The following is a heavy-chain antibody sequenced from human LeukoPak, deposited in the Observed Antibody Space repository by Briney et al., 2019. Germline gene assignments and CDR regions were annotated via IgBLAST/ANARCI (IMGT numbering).Heavy chain of an antibody. CDR1: GYTFTNYG. D-gene: IGHD3-10*01. J-gene: IGHJ4*02. V-gene: IGHV1-18*01. CDR3: ARAPTSYVSGSFSKYYFDY. CDR2: ISVYTGDT. Sequence: ASVKVSCKASGYTFTNYGVSWVRQAPGQGLEWMGWISVYTGDTNYAQRVQDRVTMTTDTSTNTAYMALRSLRSDDTAVYYCARAPTSYVSGSFSKYYFDYWGQGTLVTVSS.